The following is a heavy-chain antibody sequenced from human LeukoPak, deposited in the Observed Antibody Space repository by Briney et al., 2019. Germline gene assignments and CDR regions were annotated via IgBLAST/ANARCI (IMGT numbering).Heavy chain of an antibody. Sequence: PGGSLRLSCAASGFTFSNYSMNWVRQAPGKGLEWVAAISSSSSYIYYADSVKGRFTISRENGKNSLYLQMNSLRAEDTAVYYCASRGYSYGYEWGQGTLVTVSS. CDR1: GFTFSNYS. J-gene: IGHJ4*02. V-gene: IGHV3-21*01. D-gene: IGHD5-18*01. CDR3: ASRGYSYGYE. CDR2: ISSSSSYI.